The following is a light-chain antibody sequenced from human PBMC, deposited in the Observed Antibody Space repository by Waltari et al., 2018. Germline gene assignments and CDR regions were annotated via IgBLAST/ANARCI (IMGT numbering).Light chain of an antibody. J-gene: IGLJ2*01. Sequence: LTQPPSVSVSPGQTASITCSGDTLEERYGSWYQQRSGQSPNLVIYQDDKRPSGVPGRFSGSKSGNTATLTISGTKVSDDADYHCQAWDSSPVVFGGGTKLTVL. CDR1: TLEERY. V-gene: IGLV3-1*01. CDR2: QDD. CDR3: QAWDSSPVV.